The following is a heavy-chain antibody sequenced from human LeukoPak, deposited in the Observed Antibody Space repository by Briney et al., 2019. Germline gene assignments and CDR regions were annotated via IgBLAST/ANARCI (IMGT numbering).Heavy chain of an antibody. D-gene: IGHD3-22*01. V-gene: IGHV3-15*07. CDR1: GFTFSNAW. Sequence: GGSLRLSCATSGFTFSNAWMNWVRQAPGKGLEWVGRIRSNSDGGTIDYAAPVKGRFTLSRDNSKTTLYLQMNSLQTEDTAVYYCATDFYDSTWGQGTLVTVSS. CDR3: ATDFYDST. CDR2: IRSNSDGGTI. J-gene: IGHJ5*02.